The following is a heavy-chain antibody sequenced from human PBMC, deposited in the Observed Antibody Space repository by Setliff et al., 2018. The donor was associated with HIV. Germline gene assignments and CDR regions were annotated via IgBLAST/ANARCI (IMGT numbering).Heavy chain of an antibody. V-gene: IGHV4-31*03. CDR3: ARAYYYGSPHMDV. CDR2: IYYSGST. Sequence: SETLSLTCTISGGSISSGGYYWSWIRQHPGKGLEWIGYIYYSGSTYYNPSLKSRVTISVDTSKNQFSLKLSSVTAADTAVYYCARAYYYGSPHMDVWGKGTTVTVSS. J-gene: IGHJ6*03. D-gene: IGHD3-10*01. CDR1: GGSISSGGYY.